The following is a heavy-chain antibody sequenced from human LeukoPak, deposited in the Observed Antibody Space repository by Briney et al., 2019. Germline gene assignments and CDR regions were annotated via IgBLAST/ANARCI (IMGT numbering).Heavy chain of an antibody. V-gene: IGHV1-69*05. J-gene: IGHJ4*02. Sequence: SVKVSCKASGGTFSSYAISWVRQAPGQGLEWMGGIIPIFGTANYAQKFHGRVTITTDESTSTAYMGLSRLRSEQTAVYYCARGGRNDFWSGYYDYWGQGTLVTVSS. CDR2: IIPIFGTA. CDR1: GGTFSSYA. CDR3: ARGGRNDFWSGYYDY. D-gene: IGHD3-3*01.